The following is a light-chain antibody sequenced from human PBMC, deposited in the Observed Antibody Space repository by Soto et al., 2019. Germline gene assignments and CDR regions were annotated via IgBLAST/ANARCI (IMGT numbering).Light chain of an antibody. V-gene: IGKV3-20*01. CDR1: QRVSSNL. CDR2: GAS. J-gene: IGKJ4*01. Sequence: EIVLTQSPGTLSLSPGERATLSCRASQRVSSNLLAWYQEKPGQAPRLLIYGASSRAPGIPDRFSGSGSGTHFTLTISRLEPEDFAVYYCRQYGRSLASAIGGGTKVDIK. CDR3: RQYGRSLASA.